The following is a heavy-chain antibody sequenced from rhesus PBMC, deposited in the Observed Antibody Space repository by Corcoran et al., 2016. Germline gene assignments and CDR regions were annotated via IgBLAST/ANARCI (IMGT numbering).Heavy chain of an antibody. J-gene: IGHJ2*01. Sequence: VPLVQSGAEVQTPGATVKLSCKASGYPFTAHSLNPVRQAPGKWLEWMGGVDPEDGEADYEQKFQDRVTITADMSTDTAYMELSSLRSEDTAVYYCARDLEKNWYFDIWGPGTPITISS. CDR2: VDPEDGEA. V-gene: IGHV1-111*02. CDR3: ARDLEKNWYFDI. CDR1: GYPFTAHS.